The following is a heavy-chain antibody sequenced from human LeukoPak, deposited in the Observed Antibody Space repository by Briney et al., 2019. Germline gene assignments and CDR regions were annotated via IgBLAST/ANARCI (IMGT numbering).Heavy chain of an antibody. CDR3: ARVGITDWFDP. V-gene: IGHV4-59*01. Sequence: SETLSLTCAVSGGSISSYYWSWIRQPPGKGLEWIGYIYYSGSTNYNPSLKSRVTISVDTSKNQFSLKLSSVTAADRAVYYCARVGITDWFDPWGQGTLVTVSS. D-gene: IGHD3-10*01. CDR2: IYYSGST. CDR1: GGSISSYY. J-gene: IGHJ5*02.